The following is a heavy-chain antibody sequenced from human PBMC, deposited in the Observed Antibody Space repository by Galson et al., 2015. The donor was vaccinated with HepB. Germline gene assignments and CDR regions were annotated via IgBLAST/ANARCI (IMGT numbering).Heavy chain of an antibody. J-gene: IGHJ5*01. CDR1: RFTFSNYV. V-gene: IGHV3-23*01. Sequence: SLRLSCAASRFTFSNYVMNWVRQAPGKGLEWVSSISGSGGSTYYPGSVKGRFTVSKDNSNNMLYLQMNSLRAEDAGLYFCAKGYGLFDSWGQGILVTVSS. CDR2: ISGSGGST. D-gene: IGHD5-18*01. CDR3: AKGYGLFDS.